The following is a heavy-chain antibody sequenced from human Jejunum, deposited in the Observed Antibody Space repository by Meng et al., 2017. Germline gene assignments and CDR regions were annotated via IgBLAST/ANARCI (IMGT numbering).Heavy chain of an antibody. CDR2: IYYSGTT. V-gene: IGHV4-39*01. CDR3: ASLRPWLDSPGPPNEY. Sequence: GGAISRSVYYWGWIRQPPGKGLEWIGSIYYSGTTYYNPSLKSRVTISVDTSKNQFSLELSSVTAADTAVYYCASLRPWLDSPGPPNEYWGQGTLVTVSS. D-gene: IGHD6-19*01. J-gene: IGHJ4*02. CDR1: GGAISRSVYY.